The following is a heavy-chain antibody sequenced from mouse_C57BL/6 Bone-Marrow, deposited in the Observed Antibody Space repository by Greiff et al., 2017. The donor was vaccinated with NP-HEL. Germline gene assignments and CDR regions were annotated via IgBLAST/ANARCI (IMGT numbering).Heavy chain of an antibody. CDR2: IWRGGST. V-gene: IGHV2-5*01. J-gene: IGHJ1*03. CDR1: GFSLTSYG. CDR3: AKESSHWYFDV. Sequence: QVQLQQSGPGLVQPSQSLSITCTVSGFSLTSYGVHWVRQSPGKGLAWLGVIWRGGSTDYNAAFMSRLGITKDNSKSQVFFKMNSLQADDTAIYYCAKESSHWYFDVWGTGTTVTVSS. D-gene: IGHD1-3*01.